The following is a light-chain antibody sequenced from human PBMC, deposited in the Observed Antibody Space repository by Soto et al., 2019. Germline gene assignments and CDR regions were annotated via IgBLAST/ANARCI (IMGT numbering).Light chain of an antibody. CDR2: DAS. CDR3: QQRRTWPPLS. V-gene: IGKV3-11*02. CDR1: QSVGSY. J-gene: IGKJ4*01. Sequence: EIVVTQSPATLSLSPGERATLSCRTSQSVGSYLAWYQKKPGKAPRLLIYDASNRATGIPPRFSGSGSGRDFPLTISRLEPEVFAAYYHQQRRTWPPLSFGGGTQVEIK.